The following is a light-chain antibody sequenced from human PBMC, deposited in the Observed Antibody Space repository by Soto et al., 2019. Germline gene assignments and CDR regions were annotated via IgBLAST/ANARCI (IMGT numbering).Light chain of an antibody. CDR1: QSISSY. Sequence: DIQMTQSPSSLSASVVDRVTITFRASQSISSYLNWYRQKPGKAPKLLIYAASRLQSGVPSRFSGSGSGTDFTLTISSLQPEDFATYYCQQSYSTPRTFGQGTKVDNK. V-gene: IGKV1-39*01. J-gene: IGKJ1*01. CDR2: AAS. CDR3: QQSYSTPRT.